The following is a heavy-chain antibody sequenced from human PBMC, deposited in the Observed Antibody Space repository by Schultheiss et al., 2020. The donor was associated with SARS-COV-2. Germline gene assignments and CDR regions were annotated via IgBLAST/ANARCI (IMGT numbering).Heavy chain of an antibody. CDR3: ARTPPPATQEIYYYYSYLDN. CDR2: ISSSSSYL. J-gene: IGHJ6*03. CDR1: GFTFSRYG. V-gene: IGHV3-21*01. Sequence: GGSLRLSCAASGFTFSRYGMNWVRQAPGKGLEWVASISSSSSYLYYADSLQGRFTISRDNAKKSLSLQMDSLSAEDTAVYYCARTPPPATQEIYYYYSYLDNWGKGTTVTVSS.